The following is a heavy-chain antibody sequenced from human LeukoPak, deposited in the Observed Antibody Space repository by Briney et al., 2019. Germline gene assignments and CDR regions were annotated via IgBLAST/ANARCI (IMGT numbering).Heavy chain of an antibody. V-gene: IGHV3-30-3*01. D-gene: IGHD2-21*02. Sequence: GGSLRLSCAASGFTFSSYAMHWVRQAPGKGLEWVAVISYDGSNKYYADSVKGRFTISRDNDKNTLYLQMSSLRDEDTAIYYCAKGHGDWYFYYFDYWGQGTLVTVSS. CDR1: GFTFSSYA. CDR3: AKGHGDWYFYYFDY. J-gene: IGHJ4*02. CDR2: ISYDGSNK.